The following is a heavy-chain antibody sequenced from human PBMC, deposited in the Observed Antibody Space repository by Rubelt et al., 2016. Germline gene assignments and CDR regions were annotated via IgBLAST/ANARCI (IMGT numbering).Heavy chain of an antibody. CDR3: GTQVTSAGTNY. D-gene: IGHD6-13*01. Sequence: EVQLVESGGGLVQPGGSLRLSCAASGFMFSSYAMNWVRQAPGKGLEWVSTIGSSGTTYYADSVKGRFTISRDNSKTTLYLQMNSLRAEDTAVYYCGTQVTSAGTNYWGQGTLVTVSS. CDR2: IGSSGTT. CDR1: GFMFSSYA. J-gene: IGHJ4*02. V-gene: IGHV3-23*04.